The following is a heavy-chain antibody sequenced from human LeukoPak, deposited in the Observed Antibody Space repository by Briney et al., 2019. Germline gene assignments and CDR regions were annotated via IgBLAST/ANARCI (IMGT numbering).Heavy chain of an antibody. CDR2: ISWDSGSI. J-gene: IGHJ4*02. CDR3: AKTRGRYYDSRPDY. V-gene: IGHV3-9*01. CDR1: GFTFDDYA. D-gene: IGHD3-22*01. Sequence: AGGSLRLSCAASGFTFDDYAMHWVRQAPGKGLEWVSGISWDSGSIGYADSVKGRFTISRDNAKNSLYLQMNSLRAEDTALYYCAKTRGRYYDSRPDYWGQGTLATVSS.